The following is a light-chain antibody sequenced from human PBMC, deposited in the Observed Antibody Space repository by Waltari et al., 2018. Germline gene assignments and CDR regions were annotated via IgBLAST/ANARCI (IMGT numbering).Light chain of an antibody. CDR1: TSNIAAGYD. Sequence: QSVLTQPPSVSGAPGQRVTISCTGSTSNIAAGYDVHWYQHLPGTAPKLLIYGASNRPSGVPDRFSGSKSGTSASLAITGLQAEDEADYYCQSYDSSLSGWVFGGGTKLTVL. V-gene: IGLV1-40*01. CDR3: QSYDSSLSGWV. J-gene: IGLJ2*01. CDR2: GAS.